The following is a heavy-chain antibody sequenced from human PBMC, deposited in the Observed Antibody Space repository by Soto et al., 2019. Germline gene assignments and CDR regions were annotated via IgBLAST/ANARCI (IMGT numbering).Heavy chain of an antibody. V-gene: IGHV4-31*03. D-gene: IGHD3-22*01. CDR2: IYYSGST. J-gene: IGHJ6*02. CDR3: ARSLWGSSYYYDSSGFGMDV. CDR1: GGSISSGGYY. Sequence: SETLSLTCSVSGGSISSGGYYWIWIRHHPGKGLEWIGYIYYSGSTYYNPSLKSRVTISVDTSKNQFSLKLSSVTAADTAVYYCARSLWGSSYYYDSSGFGMDVWGQGTTVTVSS.